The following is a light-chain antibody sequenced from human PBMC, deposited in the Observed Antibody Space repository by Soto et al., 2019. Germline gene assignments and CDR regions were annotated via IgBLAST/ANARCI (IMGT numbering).Light chain of an antibody. Sequence: DIVLTQSPDTLSLFPGERATLSCRASQSISSTYLAWYQQKPGQAPRPLISAASNRATGTPDRFSGSGSGTDFTLTISRLEPEDFAVYYCQQYGSSRWTFGQGTKVEVK. J-gene: IGKJ1*01. CDR1: QSISSTY. CDR2: AAS. CDR3: QQYGSSRWT. V-gene: IGKV3-20*01.